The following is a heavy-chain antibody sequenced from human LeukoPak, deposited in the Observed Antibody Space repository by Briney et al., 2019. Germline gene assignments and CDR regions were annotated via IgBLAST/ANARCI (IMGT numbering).Heavy chain of an antibody. CDR1: GYTFTSYG. D-gene: IGHD3-16*02. V-gene: IGHV1-18*01. CDR3: ARQDYDYVWGSYRSPSFDY. CDR2: ISAYNGNT. J-gene: IGHJ4*02. Sequence: ASVKVSCKASGYTFTSYGISWVRQAPGQGVEWMGWISAYNGNTNYAQKLQGRVTMTTDTSTSTAYMELRSLRSDDTAVYYCARQDYDYVWGSYRSPSFDYWGQGTLVTVSS.